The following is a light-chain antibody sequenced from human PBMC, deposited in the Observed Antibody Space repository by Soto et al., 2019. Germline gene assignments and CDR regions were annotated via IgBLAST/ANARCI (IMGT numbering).Light chain of an antibody. CDR2: DAS. J-gene: IGKJ3*01. Sequence: EILVTQSPATLSLSPGERATLSCRASQSVSSYLAWYQQKPGQAPRLLIYDASNRATGIPARFSGSGSGTDFTLTISILEPEDFAVYYCQLRRKRPFSFGPGTKVDIK. CDR3: QLRRKRPFS. CDR1: QSVSSY. V-gene: IGKV3-11*01.